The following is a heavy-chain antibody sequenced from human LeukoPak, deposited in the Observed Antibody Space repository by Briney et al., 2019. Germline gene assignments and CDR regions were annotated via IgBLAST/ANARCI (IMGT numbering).Heavy chain of an antibody. D-gene: IGHD3-10*01. Sequence: RPGGPLRHLCAASGFPVSRNYMRWVRQAPGRGLEWVSIISGGDNTFYAASVRGRFNVSRDKSYNRRYLQRNSLRVEDTAVYYCASRDRGYYFGMDVWGQGTTVTVSS. J-gene: IGHJ6*02. CDR2: ISGGDNT. V-gene: IGHV3-53*01. CDR1: GFPVSRNY. CDR3: ASRDRGYYFGMDV.